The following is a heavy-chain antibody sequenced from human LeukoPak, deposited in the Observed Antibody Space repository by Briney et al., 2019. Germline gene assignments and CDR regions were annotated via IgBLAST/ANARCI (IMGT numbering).Heavy chain of an antibody. CDR1: GGSISSSSYY. V-gene: IGHV3-23*01. CDR2: ISGSGGST. Sequence: ETLSLTCTVSGGSISSSSYYWGWVRQAPGTGLEWVSAISGSGGSTYYADSVKGRFTISRDNSKNTLYLQMNSLRAEDTAVYYCAKSSTVAGPEAFDIWGQGTMVTVSS. J-gene: IGHJ3*02. CDR3: AKSSTVAGPEAFDI. D-gene: IGHD6-19*01.